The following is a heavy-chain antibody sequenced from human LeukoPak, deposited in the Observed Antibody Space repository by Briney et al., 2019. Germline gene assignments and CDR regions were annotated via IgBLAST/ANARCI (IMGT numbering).Heavy chain of an antibody. CDR1: GYTFTSYG. Sequence: ASVKVSCKASGYTFTSYGISWVRQAPGQGLEWMGWISAYNGNTNYAQKLQGRVTMTTDTSTSTAYMELRGLRSDDTAVYYCAGEWGGYDSGYFDYRVQGTLVTVSS. CDR3: AGEWGGYDSGYFDY. CDR2: ISAYNGNT. V-gene: IGHV1-18*01. D-gene: IGHD5-12*01. J-gene: IGHJ4*02.